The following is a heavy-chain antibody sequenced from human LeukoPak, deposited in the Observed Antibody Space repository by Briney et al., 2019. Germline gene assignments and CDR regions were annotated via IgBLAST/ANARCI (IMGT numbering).Heavy chain of an antibody. D-gene: IGHD5-24*01. J-gene: IGHJ4*02. V-gene: IGHV4-59*01. CDR3: ARDLFSSHNDYGDY. CDR1: GGSISSYY. CDR2: IYYSGST. Sequence: ASETLSLTCTVSGGSISSYYWSWIRQPPGKGLEWIGYIYYSGSTNYNPSLKSRVTISVDTSKNQFSLKLSSVTAADTAVYYCARDLFSSHNDYGDYWGQGTLVTVSS.